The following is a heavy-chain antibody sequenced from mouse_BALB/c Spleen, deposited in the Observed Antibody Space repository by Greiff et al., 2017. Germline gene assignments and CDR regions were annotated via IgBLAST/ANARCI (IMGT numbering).Heavy chain of an antibody. J-gene: IGHJ3*01. CDR2: IYPGDGDT. CDR3: ARSRDYDAWFAY. CDR1: GYTFTSYW. Sequence: QVQLQQSGAELARPGASVKLSCKASGYTFTSYWMQWVKQRPGQGLEWIGAIYPGDGDTRYTQKFKGKATLTADKSSSTAYMQLSSLASEDSAVYYCARSRDYDAWFAYWGQGTLVTVSA. D-gene: IGHD2-4*01. V-gene: IGHV1-87*01.